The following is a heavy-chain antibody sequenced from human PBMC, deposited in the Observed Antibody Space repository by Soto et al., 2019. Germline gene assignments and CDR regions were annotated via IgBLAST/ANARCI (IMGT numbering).Heavy chain of an antibody. CDR2: ISYDGSNK. V-gene: IGHV3-30*18. CDR3: AKDGWGDRILQLWFGY. Sequence: QVQMVESGGGVVQPGRSLRLSCAASGFTFSSYGMHWVRQAPGKGLEWVAVISYDGSNKYYADSVKGRVTISRDNSKNTLYLQMNSLRAEDTAVYYCAKDGWGDRILQLWFGYWGQGTLVTVSS. J-gene: IGHJ4*02. CDR1: GFTFSSYG. D-gene: IGHD5-18*01.